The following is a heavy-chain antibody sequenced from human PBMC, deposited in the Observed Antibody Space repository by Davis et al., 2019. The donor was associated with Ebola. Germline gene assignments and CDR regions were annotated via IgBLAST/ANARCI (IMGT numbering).Heavy chain of an antibody. V-gene: IGHV4-34*01. CDR1: GGSFSGYY. D-gene: IGHD4-17*01. CDR3: ARGPSLRGFDY. J-gene: IGHJ4*02. Sequence: MPSETLSLTCAVYGGSFSGYYWSWIRQPPGKGLEWIGEINHSGSTNYNPSLKSRVTISVDTSKNQFSLKLSSVTAADTAVYYCARGPSLRGFDYWGQGTLVTVSS. CDR2: INHSGST.